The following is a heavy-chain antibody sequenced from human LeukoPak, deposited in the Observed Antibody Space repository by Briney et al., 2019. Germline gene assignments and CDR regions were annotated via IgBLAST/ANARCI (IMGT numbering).Heavy chain of an antibody. CDR2: INPSGGST. CDR1: GYTFTSYY. D-gene: IGHD6-13*01. J-gene: IGHJ4*02. V-gene: IGHV1-46*01. CDR3: ARAGYWAATGYATN. Sequence: ASVKVSCKASGYTFTSYYIHWVRQAPGQGLEWMGIINPSGGSTNYAQKFQGRVTMTRDTSTSTGYMEVSSLRYEDTAVYYCARAGYWAATGYATNWGQGTLVTVSS.